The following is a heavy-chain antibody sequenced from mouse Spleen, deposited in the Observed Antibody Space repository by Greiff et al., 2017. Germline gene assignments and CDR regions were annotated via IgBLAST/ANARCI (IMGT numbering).Heavy chain of an antibody. D-gene: IGHD1-1*01. CDR1: GFTFSNYW. Sequence: EVKLVESGGGLVQPGGSMKLSCVASGFTFSNYWMNWVRQSPEKGLEWVAEIRLKSNNYATHYAESVKGRFTISRDDSKSSVYLQMNNLRAEDTGIYYCTRRGYGSTWFAYWGQGTLVTVSA. V-gene: IGHV6-6*02. CDR2: IRLKSNNYAT. CDR3: TRRGYGSTWFAY. J-gene: IGHJ3*01.